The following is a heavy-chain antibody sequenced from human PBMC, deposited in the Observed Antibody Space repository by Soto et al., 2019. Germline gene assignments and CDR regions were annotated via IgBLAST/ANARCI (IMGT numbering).Heavy chain of an antibody. D-gene: IGHD3-22*01. Sequence: QVQLQESGPGLVKPSETLSLTCTVSGGSISSYYWSWIRQPPGKGLEWIGYIYYSGSTNYNPSLKSRVTISVDTSKNQFSLKLSSVTAADTAVYYCARGGDYYDSSGYWYFDLWGRGTLVTVSS. J-gene: IGHJ2*01. CDR2: IYYSGST. CDR1: GGSISSYY. V-gene: IGHV4-59*01. CDR3: ARGGDYYDSSGYWYFDL.